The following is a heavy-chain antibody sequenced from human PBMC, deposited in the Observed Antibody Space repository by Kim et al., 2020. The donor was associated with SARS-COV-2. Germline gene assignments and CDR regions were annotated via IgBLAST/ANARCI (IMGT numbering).Heavy chain of an antibody. V-gene: IGHV3-30*04. CDR3: AREWGSGLDV. Sequence: GGSLRLSCAASGFTFSSYAMHWVRQAPGKGLEWVALISYDGSNKYYADSVKGRFTISRDNSKNTLYLQMNSLRAEDTAVYYCAREWGSGLDVWGQGTTVTVSS. CDR1: GFTFSSYA. J-gene: IGHJ6*02. CDR2: ISYDGSNK. D-gene: IGHD3-10*01.